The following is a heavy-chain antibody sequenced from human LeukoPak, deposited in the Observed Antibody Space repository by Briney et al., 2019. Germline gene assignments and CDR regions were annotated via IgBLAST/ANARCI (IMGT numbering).Heavy chain of an antibody. CDR1: GFIFSNYA. V-gene: IGHV3-30*01. D-gene: IGHD3-10*01. Sequence: PGGSPRLSCAASGFIFSNYAVHWVRQAPGKGLEWVALISSDGSKTYHADSVKGRFSISRDNSKNTLYLQLNSLRAEDTSVYYCARDSTYWYDSGSSGPHYFDYWGQGTLVTVSS. CDR3: ARDSTYWYDSGSSGPHYFDY. J-gene: IGHJ4*02. CDR2: ISSDGSKT.